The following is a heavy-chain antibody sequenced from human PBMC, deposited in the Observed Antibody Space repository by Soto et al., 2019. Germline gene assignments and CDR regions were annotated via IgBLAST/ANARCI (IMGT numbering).Heavy chain of an antibody. Sequence: SVSNAWMNWVRQAPGKGLEWVGRIKSKTDGGTTDYAAPVKGRFTISRDDSKNTLYLQMNSLKTEDTAVYYCTTLPVVVAARYFDLWGRGTLVTVSS. CDR3: TTLPVVVAARYFDL. V-gene: IGHV3-15*07. CDR1: SVSNAW. D-gene: IGHD2-15*01. CDR2: IKSKTDGGTT. J-gene: IGHJ2*01.